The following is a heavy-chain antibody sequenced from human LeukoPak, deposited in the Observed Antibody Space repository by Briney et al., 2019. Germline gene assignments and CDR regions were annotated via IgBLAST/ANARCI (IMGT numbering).Heavy chain of an antibody. CDR2: IYYSGST. CDR1: GGSISSGGYY. Sequence: SQTLSLTCTVSGGSISSGGYYWSWIRQHPGKGLEWIGYIYYSGSTYYNPSLKSPVTISVATAQNTFSLKLSTVTAAPTTMYYCARLQYYEFWSGYFLPANPNEFDPSGEGTQVTVSS. CDR3: ARLQYYEFWSGYFLPANPNEFDP. D-gene: IGHD3-3*01. V-gene: IGHV4-31*01. J-gene: IGHJ5*02.